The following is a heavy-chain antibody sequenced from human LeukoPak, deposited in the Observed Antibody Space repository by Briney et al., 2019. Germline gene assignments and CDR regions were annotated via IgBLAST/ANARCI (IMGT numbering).Heavy chain of an antibody. V-gene: IGHV1-2*06. CDR1: GYIFTGYY. CDR2: INPNSGGT. Sequence: GASVKVSCKASGYIFTGYYMHWVRQAPGQGLEWMGRINPNSGGTNYAQKFQGRVTMTRDTSISTAYMELSRLRSDDTAVYYCASQGINYDILTGYYYYYGMDVWGQGTTVTVSS. J-gene: IGHJ6*02. D-gene: IGHD3-9*01. CDR3: ASQGINYDILTGYYYYYGMDV.